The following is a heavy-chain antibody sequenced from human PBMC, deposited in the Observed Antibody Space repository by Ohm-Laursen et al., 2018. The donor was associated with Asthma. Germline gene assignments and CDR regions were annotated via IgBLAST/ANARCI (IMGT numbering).Heavy chain of an antibody. Sequence: GSLRLSCTASGFTFSTYSINWVRQAPGKGLEWVSSISSSGNYIYYADSVKGRFTISRDNAKNSLYLQMNSLRAEDTAVYYCARGDTTRLISISDSWGQGTLVTVSS. CDR3: ARGDTTRLISISDS. V-gene: IGHV3-21*01. CDR1: GFTFSTYS. J-gene: IGHJ5*01. D-gene: IGHD1-1*01. CDR2: ISSSGNYI.